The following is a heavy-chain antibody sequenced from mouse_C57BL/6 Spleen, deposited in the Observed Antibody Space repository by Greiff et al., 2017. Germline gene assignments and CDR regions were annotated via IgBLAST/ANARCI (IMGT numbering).Heavy chain of an antibody. CDR3: AYDYHYAMDY. CDR2: IYPGDGDT. J-gene: IGHJ4*01. Sequence: VKLVESGPELVKPGASVKISCKASGYAFSSSWMNWVKQRPGKGLEWIGRIYPGDGDTNYNGKFKGKATLTADKSSSTAYMQLSSLTSEDSAVYFCAYDYHYAMDYWGQGTSVTVSS. D-gene: IGHD2-4*01. CDR1: GYAFSSSW. V-gene: IGHV1-82*01.